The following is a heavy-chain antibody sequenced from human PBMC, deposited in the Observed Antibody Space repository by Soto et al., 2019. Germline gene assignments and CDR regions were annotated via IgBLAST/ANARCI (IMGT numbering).Heavy chain of an antibody. V-gene: IGHV1-18*04. J-gene: IGHJ4*02. CDR2: INPYNGNR. Sequence: QVQLVQSGAELRKPGASVKVSCQTFGYSFHYYGVNWVRQAPGQGLEWMGWINPYNGNRNYAQKFEDRVTMTAAASTTTLYLELRSLKSDDTAIYYCARDRLRGFDSSGFYSWGQGTLVTVSS. D-gene: IGHD3-22*01. CDR3: ARDRLRGFDSSGFYS. CDR1: GYSFHYYG.